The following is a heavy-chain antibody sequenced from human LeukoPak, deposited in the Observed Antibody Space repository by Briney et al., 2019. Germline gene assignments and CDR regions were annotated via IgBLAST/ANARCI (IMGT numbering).Heavy chain of an antibody. CDR2: ISYDGSNK. Sequence: GRSLRLSCAASGFTFSSYGMHWVRQAPGKGLEWVAVISYDGSNKYYADSVKGRFTISRDNSKNTLYLQMNSLRAEDTAVYYCAKGDFDYWAREPWSPSPQ. CDR1: GFTFSSYG. J-gene: IGHJ4*02. CDR3: AKGDFDY. V-gene: IGHV3-30*18.